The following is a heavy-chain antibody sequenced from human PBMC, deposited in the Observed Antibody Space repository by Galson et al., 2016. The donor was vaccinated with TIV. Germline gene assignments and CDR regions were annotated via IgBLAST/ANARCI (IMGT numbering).Heavy chain of an antibody. V-gene: IGHV1-3*01. CDR2: INAGNGNT. CDR3: ARPPYCGGDCYKYDN. D-gene: IGHD2-21*01. CDR1: GYTFTHYP. J-gene: IGHJ4*02. Sequence: SVKVSCKASGYTFTHYPIHWVRQAPGQRLEWMGWINAGNGNTKFSQKIQGRVTITTDTSASTAYMELNSLRPEDTAVYYCARPPYCGGDCYKYDNWGQGTLVTVSS.